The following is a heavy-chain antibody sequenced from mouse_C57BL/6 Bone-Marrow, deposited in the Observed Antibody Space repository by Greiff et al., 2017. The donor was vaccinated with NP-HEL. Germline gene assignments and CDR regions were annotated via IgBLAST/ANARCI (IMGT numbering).Heavy chain of an antibody. D-gene: IGHD4-1*01. CDR2: IYPRSGNT. V-gene: IGHV1-81*01. CDR3: ARSGTGFDY. CDR1: GYTFTSYG. J-gene: IGHJ2*01. Sequence: VKLMESGAELARPGASVKLSCKASGYTFTSYGISWVKQGTGQGLEWIGEIYPRSGNTYYNEKFKGKATLTADKSSSTAYMELRSLTSEDSAVYFCARSGTGFDYWGQGTTLTVSS.